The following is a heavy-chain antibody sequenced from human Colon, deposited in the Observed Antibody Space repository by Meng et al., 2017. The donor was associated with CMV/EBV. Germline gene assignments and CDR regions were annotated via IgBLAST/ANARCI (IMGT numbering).Heavy chain of an antibody. V-gene: IGHV3-30*04. CDR3: ARLTDLYINYPDY. J-gene: IGHJ4*02. Sequence: GGSLRLSCAVSGLTFSSHDMHWVRQAPGRGLEWVAVISHDGSNKYYADSVKGRISISRDNSKNTLYLQMNSRRAEDTAVYYCARLTDLYINYPDYWGQGTLVTVSS. CDR1: GLTFSSHD. D-gene: IGHD4-11*01. CDR2: ISHDGSNK.